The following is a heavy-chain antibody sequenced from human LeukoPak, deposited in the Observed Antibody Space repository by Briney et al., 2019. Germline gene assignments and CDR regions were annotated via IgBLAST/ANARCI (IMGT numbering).Heavy chain of an antibody. Sequence: SETLSLTCAVYGGSFSGYYWSWIRQPPGKGLEWIGEINHSGSTNYNPSLKSRVTISVDTSKNQFSLKLSSVTAADTAVYYCARPGQWLRFFDYWGQGTLVTVSS. CDR3: ARPGQWLRFFDY. CDR1: GGSFSGYY. V-gene: IGHV4-34*01. CDR2: INHSGST. D-gene: IGHD5-12*01. J-gene: IGHJ4*02.